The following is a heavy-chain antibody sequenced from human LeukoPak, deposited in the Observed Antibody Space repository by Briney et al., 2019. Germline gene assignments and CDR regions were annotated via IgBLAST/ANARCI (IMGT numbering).Heavy chain of an antibody. CDR2: MNPTSGNT. CDR1: GYTFTSYD. V-gene: IGHV1-8*03. J-gene: IGHJ5*02. D-gene: IGHD3-10*01. CDR3: ARGDQELFDP. Sequence: ASVKVSCKASGYTFTSYDINWVRQATGQGLEWMGWMNPTSGNTGYAQKFQGGVTITRNTSISTAYMELSSLRSEDTAVYYCARGDQELFDPWGQGTLVTVSS.